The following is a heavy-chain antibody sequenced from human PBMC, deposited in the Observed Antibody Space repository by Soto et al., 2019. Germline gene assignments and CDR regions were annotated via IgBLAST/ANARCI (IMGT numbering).Heavy chain of an antibody. CDR2: IYHSGRT. CDR3: ARAHIVASIPGPCWFDP. V-gene: IGHV4-30-2*01. J-gene: IGHJ5*02. Sequence: KTSETLSLTCAVSGDSISSDAYSWSWIRQPPGKGLEWIGYIYHSGRTNYHPSLKSRVTMSLDRSKNQFSLILDSVAAAGTAVYYCARAHIVASIPGPCWFDPWGQGTLVTVSS. CDR1: GDSISSDAYS. D-gene: IGHD5-12*01.